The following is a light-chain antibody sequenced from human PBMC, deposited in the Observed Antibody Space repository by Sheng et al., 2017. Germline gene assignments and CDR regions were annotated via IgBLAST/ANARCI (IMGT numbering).Light chain of an antibody. J-gene: IGKJ3*01. CDR1: HDITSY. CDR3: QQTYSMFPVT. V-gene: IGKV1-9*01. Sequence: DIQLTQSPSFLSASVGDRVTITCRASHDITSYLAWYQQKPGKAPKLLIYAASSLQSGVPSRFSGSGFGTDFTLTINSLQPDDFATYYCQQTYSMFPVTFGPGTKVEIK. CDR2: AAS.